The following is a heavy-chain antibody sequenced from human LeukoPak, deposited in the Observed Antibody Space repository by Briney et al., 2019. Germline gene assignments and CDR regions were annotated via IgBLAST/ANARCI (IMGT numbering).Heavy chain of an antibody. D-gene: IGHD2-8*01. V-gene: IGHV3-23*01. Sequence: AGGSLRLSCAASGFTFSSYAMSWVRQAPGKGLEWVSGVSGDSTYYAGSVKGRFAISRDNAKNSLYLQMNSLRAEDTAVYYCARDVSVLMNYYYGMDVWGQGTTVTVSS. CDR3: ARDVSVLMNYYYGMDV. CDR1: GFTFSSYA. J-gene: IGHJ6*02. CDR2: VSGDST.